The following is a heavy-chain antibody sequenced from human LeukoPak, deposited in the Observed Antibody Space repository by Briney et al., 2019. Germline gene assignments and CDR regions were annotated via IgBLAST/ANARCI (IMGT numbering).Heavy chain of an antibody. Sequence: PGGSLRLSCAASGFTFSTYWMHWVRQAPGKGLVWVSRINSDGSSSSYADSVKGRFTISRDNSKNTLYLQMNSLRAEDTAVYYCARSGSSSFTEVDYWGQGTLVTVSS. CDR3: ARSGSSSFTEVDY. J-gene: IGHJ4*02. CDR2: INSDGSSS. V-gene: IGHV3-74*01. CDR1: GFTFSTYW. D-gene: IGHD6-13*01.